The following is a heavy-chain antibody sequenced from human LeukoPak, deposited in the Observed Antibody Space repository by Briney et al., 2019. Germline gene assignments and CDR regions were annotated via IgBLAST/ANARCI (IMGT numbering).Heavy chain of an antibody. Sequence: GGSLRLSCAASGFTFSSYSMNWVRQAPGKGLEWVSSISSSSSYIYYADSVKGRLTISRDNAKNSLYLQMNSLRAEDTAVYYCARLSSGWYLDYWGQGTLVTVSS. CDR2: ISSSSSYI. CDR1: GFTFSSYS. V-gene: IGHV3-21*01. D-gene: IGHD6-19*01. J-gene: IGHJ4*02. CDR3: ARLSSGWYLDY.